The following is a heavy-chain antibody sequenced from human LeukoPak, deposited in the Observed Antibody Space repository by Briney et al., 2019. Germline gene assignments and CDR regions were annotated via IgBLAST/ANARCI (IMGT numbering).Heavy chain of an antibody. Sequence: ASVKVSCKASGGTFSSYAISWVRQAPGQGLEWMGGIIPIFGTANYAQKFQGRVTITADESTSTAHMELSSLRSEDTAVYYCARAGLYSSGYGTKIIFDYWGQGTLVTVSS. CDR1: GGTFSSYA. CDR3: ARAGLYSSGYGTKIIFDY. V-gene: IGHV1-69*13. J-gene: IGHJ4*02. CDR2: IIPIFGTA. D-gene: IGHD6-19*01.